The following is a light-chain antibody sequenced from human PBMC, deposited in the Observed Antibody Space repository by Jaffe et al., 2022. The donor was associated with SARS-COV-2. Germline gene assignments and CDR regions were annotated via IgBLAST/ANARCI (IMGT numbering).Light chain of an antibody. J-gene: IGLJ3*02. V-gene: IGLV2-23*01. CDR1: SSEIGKYNL. CDR2: EGT. Sequence: QSALTQPASVSGAPGQSITVSCTGTSSEIGKYNLVSWYQQEPGRAPKLMIYEGTKRPSGVSNRFSGSKSGNTASLTISGLQAEDEADYYCCSFGGNNSLLFGGGTKLTVL. CDR3: CSFGGNNSLL.